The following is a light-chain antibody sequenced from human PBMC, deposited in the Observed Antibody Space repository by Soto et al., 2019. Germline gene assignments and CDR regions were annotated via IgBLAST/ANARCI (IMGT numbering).Light chain of an antibody. V-gene: IGKV3-15*01. CDR3: QQYNDWPPRRT. Sequence: ILMTQSPATLSVSPGERATLSCRARQSISTNLAWYQQKPGQAPRLLIYGASTRATGVPTRFSGSGSGTEFTLTISSLQSEDFAVYYCQQYNDWPPRRTFGQGTKVDVK. J-gene: IGKJ1*01. CDR1: QSISTN. CDR2: GAS.